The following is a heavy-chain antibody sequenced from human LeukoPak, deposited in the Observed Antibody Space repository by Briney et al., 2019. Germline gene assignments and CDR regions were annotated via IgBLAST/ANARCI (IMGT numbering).Heavy chain of an antibody. D-gene: IGHD3-9*01. CDR3: ARLHYDVLTGPFDY. CDR2: ISGNGVLT. J-gene: IGHJ4*02. CDR1: GFTFKSYT. Sequence: GGSLRLSCSASGFTFKSYTMAWVRQAPGKGLEWVAGISGNGVLTYYADSVKGRFTVSRDNSKNTLYLQMNSLRAEDTAVYYCARLHYDVLTGPFDYWGQGTLVTVSS. V-gene: IGHV3-23*01.